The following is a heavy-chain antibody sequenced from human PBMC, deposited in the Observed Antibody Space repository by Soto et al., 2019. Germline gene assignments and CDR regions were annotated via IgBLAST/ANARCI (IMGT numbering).Heavy chain of an antibody. CDR1: GFSFSSYW. D-gene: IGHD6-13*01. Sequence: EVQLVESGGGLVQPGGSLRLSCAVSGFSFSSYWMHWVRQAPGKGLEWVTRINSDGSRTYYADSVKGRFTISRDNAKNTLYRQMNSLRAEDTAVYYCARVRVGSYNWFDPWGQGTLVTVSS. V-gene: IGHV3-74*01. CDR3: ARVRVGSYNWFDP. J-gene: IGHJ5*02. CDR2: INSDGSRT.